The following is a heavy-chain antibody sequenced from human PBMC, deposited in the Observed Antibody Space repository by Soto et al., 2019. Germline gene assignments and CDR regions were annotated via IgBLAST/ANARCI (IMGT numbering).Heavy chain of an antibody. J-gene: IGHJ4*02. CDR3: ERIVCSGGSCYCLDY. Sequence: GESLKISCNGSGYSFTSYWIGWVRQMPGKGLEWMGIIYPGDSDTRYSPSFQGQVTISADKSISTAYLQWSSLKASDTAMYYCERIVCSGGSCYCLDYWGQGTLVTVSS. CDR2: IYPGDSDT. CDR1: GYSFTSYW. D-gene: IGHD2-15*01. V-gene: IGHV5-51*01.